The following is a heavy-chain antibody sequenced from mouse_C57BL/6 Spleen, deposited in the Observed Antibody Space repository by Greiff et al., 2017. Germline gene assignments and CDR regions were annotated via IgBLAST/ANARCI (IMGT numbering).Heavy chain of an antibody. Sequence: EVKVVESGGGLVKPGGSLKLSCAASGFTFSSYAMSWVRQSPEKRLEWVATISDGGSYTYYPDNVKGRFTISRDNAKNNLYLQMSHLKSADTAMYYCAREDYGSSYLFAYWGQGTLVTVSA. CDR2: ISDGGSYT. CDR3: AREDYGSSYLFAY. CDR1: GFTFSSYA. D-gene: IGHD1-1*01. V-gene: IGHV5-4*01. J-gene: IGHJ3*01.